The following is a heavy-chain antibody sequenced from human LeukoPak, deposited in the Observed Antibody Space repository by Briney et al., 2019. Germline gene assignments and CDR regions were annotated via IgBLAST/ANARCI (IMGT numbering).Heavy chain of an antibody. CDR3: ARPSYDILTSYPNGMDV. CDR2: IDPSDSYT. Sequence: GESLKISCKGSGYSFTSYWISWVRQMPGKGLEWMGRIDPSDSYTNYSPSFQGHVTISADKSISTAYLQWSSLKASDTAMYYCARPSYDILTSYPNGMDVWGKGTTVTVSS. V-gene: IGHV5-10-1*01. CDR1: GYSFTSYW. D-gene: IGHD3-9*01. J-gene: IGHJ6*04.